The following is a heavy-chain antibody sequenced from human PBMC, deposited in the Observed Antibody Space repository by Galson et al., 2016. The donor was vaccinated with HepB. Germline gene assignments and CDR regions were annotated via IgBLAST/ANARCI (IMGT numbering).Heavy chain of an antibody. CDR1: GFSFYSYA. CDR2: MSFDDYAK. Sequence: SLRLSCATSGFSFYSYAMHWVRQAPGKGLEWVASMSFDDYAKSYTDSVKGRFTVSRDNSKNTLYLQMNDLRVDDTALYFCGRASCQIRFFDAIDIWGQGTQVTV. J-gene: IGHJ3*02. CDR3: GRASCQIRFFDAIDI. D-gene: IGHD3-3*01. V-gene: IGHV3-30*19.